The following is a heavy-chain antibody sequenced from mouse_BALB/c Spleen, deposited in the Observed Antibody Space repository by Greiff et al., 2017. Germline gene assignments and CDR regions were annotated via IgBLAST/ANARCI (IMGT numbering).Heavy chain of an antibody. J-gene: IGHJ4*01. CDR3: ARGYDRSCAMDY. D-gene: IGHD2-14*01. CDR2: IDPANGNT. Sequence: VQLQQSGAELVKPGASVKLSCTASGFNIKDTYMHWVKQRPEQGLEWIGRIDPANGNTKYDPKFQGKATITADTSSNTAYLQLSSLTSEDTAVYYCARGYDRSCAMDYWGQGTSVTVSS. V-gene: IGHV14-3*02. CDR1: GFNIKDTY.